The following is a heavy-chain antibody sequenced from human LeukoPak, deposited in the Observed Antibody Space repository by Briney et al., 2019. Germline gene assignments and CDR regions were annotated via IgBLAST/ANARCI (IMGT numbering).Heavy chain of an antibody. CDR3: ARHHGIAAAGPTFDY. CDR2: IYYSGST. CDR1: GGSISSGGYY. V-gene: IGHV4-61*08. D-gene: IGHD6-13*01. Sequence: SETLSLTCTVSGGSISSGGYYWSWIRQPPGKGLEWIGYIYYSGSTNYNPSLKSRVTISVDTSKNQFSLKLSSVTAADTAVYYCARHHGIAAAGPTFDYWGQGTLVTVSS. J-gene: IGHJ4*02.